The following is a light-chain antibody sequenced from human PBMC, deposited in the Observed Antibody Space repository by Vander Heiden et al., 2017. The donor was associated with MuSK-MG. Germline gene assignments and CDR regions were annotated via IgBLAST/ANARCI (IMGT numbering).Light chain of an antibody. CDR1: SSDVGAYNY. Sequence: QSALTQPRSVSGSPGQSVRISCTGTSSDVGAYNYVSWYQQHPGKAPIVMIYDVTKRPSGVPDRFSGSKSGNTASLTISGLQAEDEADYYCCSYAGSYTWVFGGGTMLTVL. CDR2: DVT. CDR3: CSYAGSYTWV. V-gene: IGLV2-11*01. J-gene: IGLJ3*02.